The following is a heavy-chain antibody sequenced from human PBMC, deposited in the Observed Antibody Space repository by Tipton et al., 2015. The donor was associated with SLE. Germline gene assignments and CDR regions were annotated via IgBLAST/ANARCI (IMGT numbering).Heavy chain of an antibody. Sequence: GLVKPSETLSLTCSVAGGSITSNNVHWAWIRQPPGKGLEWIGSIYYDGTTYYNPSLRSRVTLSVDTSKDQFSLKLRSVTAADTAVYYCARDEYRYDATGYHLLGHFDFWGQGTLVTVTS. J-gene: IGHJ4*02. D-gene: IGHD3-22*01. CDR3: ARDEYRYDATGYHLLGHFDF. CDR2: IYYDGTT. CDR1: GGSITSNNVH. V-gene: IGHV4-39*07.